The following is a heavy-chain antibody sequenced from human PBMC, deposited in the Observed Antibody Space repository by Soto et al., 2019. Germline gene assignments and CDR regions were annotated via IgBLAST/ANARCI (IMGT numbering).Heavy chain of an antibody. Sequence: SLRLSCAASGFTFTDYYMSWIRQAPGKGLEWVSYISSSGSTIYYADSVKGRFTISRDNAKNSVYLQMDSLRAEDTAVYYCARDREYCSGDNCYETGSDYWGQGTLVTVSS. J-gene: IGHJ4*02. CDR2: ISSSGSTI. V-gene: IGHV3-11*04. D-gene: IGHD2-15*01. CDR1: GFTFTDYY. CDR3: ARDREYCSGDNCYETGSDY.